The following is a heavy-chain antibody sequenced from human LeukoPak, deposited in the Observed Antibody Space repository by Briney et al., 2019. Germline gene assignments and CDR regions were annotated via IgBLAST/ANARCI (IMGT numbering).Heavy chain of an antibody. CDR2: IYYSGST. CDR1: GGSISSGGYY. J-gene: IGHJ3*02. V-gene: IGHV4-31*03. Sequence: SETLSLTCTVSGGSISSGGYYWSWIRQHPGKGLEWIGYIYYSGSTYYNPSLKSRVTISVDTSKNQFSLKLSSVTAADTAVYYCAGELLVYGGNPLAAFDIWGQGTMVTVSS. D-gene: IGHD4-23*01. CDR3: AGELLVYGGNPLAAFDI.